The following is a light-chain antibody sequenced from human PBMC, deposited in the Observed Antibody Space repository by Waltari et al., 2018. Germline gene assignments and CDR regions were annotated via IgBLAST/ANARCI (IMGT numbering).Light chain of an antibody. CDR3: QQSYTTSWT. V-gene: IGKV1-39*01. Sequence: DIQMTQSPSSLSASVGDRVTITCRASQSISSHLNWYQQKPGKAPRLLIYAASSLQSGVPSRFSGSGSGTEFTLTISSLQPEDFAIYYCQQSYTTSWTFGQGTKVEIK. CDR2: AAS. CDR1: QSISSH. J-gene: IGKJ1*01.